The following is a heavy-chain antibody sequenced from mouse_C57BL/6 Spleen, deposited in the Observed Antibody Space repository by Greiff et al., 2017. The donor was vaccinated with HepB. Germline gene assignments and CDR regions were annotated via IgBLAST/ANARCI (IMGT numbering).Heavy chain of an antibody. D-gene: IGHD2-12*01. CDR1: GYSITSGYY. Sequence: ESGPGLVKPSQSLSLTCSVTGYSITSGYYWNWIRQFPGNKLEWMGYISYDGSNNYNPSLKNRISITRDTSKNQFFLKLNSVTTEDTATYYCARSLRRRDYAMDYWGQGTSVTVSS. CDR2: ISYDGSN. CDR3: ARSLRRRDYAMDY. V-gene: IGHV3-6*01. J-gene: IGHJ4*01.